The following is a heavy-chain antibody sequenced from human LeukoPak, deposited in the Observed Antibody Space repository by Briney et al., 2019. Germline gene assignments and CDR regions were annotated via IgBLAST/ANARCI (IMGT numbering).Heavy chain of an antibody. CDR1: GFTFSSYG. CDR3: AKRGGMYPAHYFDY. CDR2: ISGSGGST. Sequence: GGSLRLSCAASGFTFSSYGMSWVRQAPGKGLEWVSAISGSGGSTYCADSAKGRFTISRDNSKNTLYLQIISLRVEDTAVYYCAKRGGMYPAHYFDYWGQGTLVTVSS. D-gene: IGHD3-16*01. J-gene: IGHJ4*02. V-gene: IGHV3-23*01.